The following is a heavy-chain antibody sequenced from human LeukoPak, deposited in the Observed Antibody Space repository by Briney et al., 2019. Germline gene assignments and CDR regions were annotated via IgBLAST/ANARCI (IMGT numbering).Heavy chain of an antibody. CDR3: ARAAYGSGSYYFGY. CDR2: LYSGGRA. J-gene: IGHJ4*02. D-gene: IGHD3-10*01. Sequence: GGSLRLSCAASGFSVSSNYMSWVRQAPGKGLEWVSVLYSGGRAYYADSVKGRFTISRDNAKNTLYLQMNSLRAEDTAVYYCARAAYGSGSYYFGYWGQGTLVTVSS. CDR1: GFSVSSNY. V-gene: IGHV3-66*01.